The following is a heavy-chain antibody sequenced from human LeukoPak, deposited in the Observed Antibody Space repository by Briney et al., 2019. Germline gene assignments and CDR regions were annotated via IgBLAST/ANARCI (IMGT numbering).Heavy chain of an antibody. CDR3: ARGARGLAXNYXDXXGXXXXDY. CDR2: INHSGST. D-gene: IGHD3-22*01. J-gene: IGHJ4*02. Sequence: SETLSLTCAVYGGSFSGYYWGWIRQPPGKGLEWIGEINHSGSTNYNPSLKSRVTISVDTSKNQFSLKLSSVTAADTAVYYCARGARGLAXNYXDXXGXXXXDYWGXXTXVTVSS. V-gene: IGHV4-34*01. CDR1: GGSFSGYY.